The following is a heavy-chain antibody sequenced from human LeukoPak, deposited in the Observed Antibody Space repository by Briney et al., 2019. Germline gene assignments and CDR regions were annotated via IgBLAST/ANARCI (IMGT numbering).Heavy chain of an antibody. D-gene: IGHD5-12*01. CDR1: GGSISSYY. V-gene: IGHV4-59*08. Sequence: SETLSLTCTVSGGSISSYYWSWIRQPPGKGLEGIGYIYYSGSTNYNPSLKSRVTISVDTSKNQFSLKLSSLTAADTAVYYCARHHKWLKDWFDPWGQGTLVTVSS. J-gene: IGHJ5*02. CDR2: IYYSGST. CDR3: ARHHKWLKDWFDP.